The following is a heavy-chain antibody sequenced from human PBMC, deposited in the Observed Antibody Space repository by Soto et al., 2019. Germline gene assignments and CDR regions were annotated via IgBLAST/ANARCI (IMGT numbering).Heavy chain of an antibody. Sequence: GASVKVSCKASGFTFTSSAVQWVRQARGQRLEWIGWIVVGSGNTNYAQKFQERVTMTRDMSTITAYMELSSLRSEDTAVYYCAADLYCSSTSCYYYCMDVWGQGTTVTVSS. CDR3: AADLYCSSTSCYYYCMDV. J-gene: IGHJ6*02. CDR2: IVVGSGNT. CDR1: GFTFTSSA. V-gene: IGHV1-58*01. D-gene: IGHD2-2*01.